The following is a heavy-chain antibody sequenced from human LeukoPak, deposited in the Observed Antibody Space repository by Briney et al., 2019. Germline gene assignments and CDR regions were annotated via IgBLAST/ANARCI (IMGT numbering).Heavy chain of an antibody. CDR3: ARGQGIAAAGTRCYYYGMDV. CDR2: ISSSSSTI. Sequence: GSLRLSCAASGFTFSSYSMNWVRQAPGKGLEWVSYISSSSSTIYYADSVKGRFTISRDNAKNSLYLQMNSLRDEDTAVYYCARGQGIAAAGTRCYYYGMDVWGQGTTVTVSS. CDR1: GFTFSSYS. J-gene: IGHJ6*02. V-gene: IGHV3-48*02. D-gene: IGHD6-13*01.